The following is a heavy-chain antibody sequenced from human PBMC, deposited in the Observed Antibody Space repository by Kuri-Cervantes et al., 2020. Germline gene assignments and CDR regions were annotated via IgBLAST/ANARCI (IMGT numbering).Heavy chain of an antibody. D-gene: IGHD6-19*01. V-gene: IGHV3-21*01. Sequence: GESLKISCAASGFTFRSYSMNWVRQAPGKGLEWVSSISSSSSSYIYYVDSVKGRFTISRDNAKNSLYLKMNSLRAEDTAVYYCARDHSSGWYLYYYYGMDVWGQGTTVTVSS. CDR3: ARDHSSGWYLYYYYGMDV. J-gene: IGHJ6*02. CDR1: GFTFRSYS. CDR2: ISSSSSSYI.